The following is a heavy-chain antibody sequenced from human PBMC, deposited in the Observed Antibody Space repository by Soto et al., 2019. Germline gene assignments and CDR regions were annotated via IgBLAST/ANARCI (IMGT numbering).Heavy chain of an antibody. V-gene: IGHV3-23*01. CDR3: AKALGELSPESFDY. CDR1: GFTFSSYA. CDR2: ISGSGGKT. J-gene: IGHJ4*02. D-gene: IGHD3-16*02. Sequence: PGGSLRLSCAASGFTFSSYAMSWVRQAPGKGLEWVSAISGSGGKTYYADSVKGRFTISRDTFKNTLYLQMSSLRADDTAVYYCAKALGELSPESFDYWGQGILVTVSS.